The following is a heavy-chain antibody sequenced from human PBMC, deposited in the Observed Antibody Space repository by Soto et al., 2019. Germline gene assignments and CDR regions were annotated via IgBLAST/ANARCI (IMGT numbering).Heavy chain of an antibody. CDR2: IYHSGST. J-gene: IGHJ5*02. CDR1: GGSISSGGYS. CDR3: ARDQGPYGDPNWFDP. Sequence: PSETLSLTCAVSGGSISSGGYSWSWIRQPPGKGLEWIGYIYHSGSTYYNPSLKSRVTISVDRSKNQFSLKLSSVTAADTAVYYCARDQGPYGDPNWFDPWGQGTLVTVSS. V-gene: IGHV4-30-2*01. D-gene: IGHD4-17*01.